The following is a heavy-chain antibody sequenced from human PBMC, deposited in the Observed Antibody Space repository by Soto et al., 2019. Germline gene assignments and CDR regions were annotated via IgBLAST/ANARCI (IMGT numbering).Heavy chain of an antibody. D-gene: IGHD3-10*01. J-gene: IGHJ4*02. CDR2: TSSSGGST. CDR1: GFTFSSYA. CDR3: AKDGGYGSGSYYSDD. V-gene: IGHV3-23*01. Sequence: EVQLLESGGGLVQPGGSLRLSCAASGFTFSSYAMSWVRQAPGKGLEWVSTTSSSGGSTYYADSVKGRFTISRDNSKNTFYLQMNSLRAEDIAVYYCAKDGGYGSGSYYSDDWGQGTLVTVSS.